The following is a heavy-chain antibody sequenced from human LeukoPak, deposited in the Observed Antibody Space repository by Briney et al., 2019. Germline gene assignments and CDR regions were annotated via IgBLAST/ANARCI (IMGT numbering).Heavy chain of an antibody. CDR3: ARVGSTDSPHAFDI. D-gene: IGHD2-21*02. Sequence: GRSLRLSCVASGITFSSFGMDWVRQAPGKGLVWVSGINSDGRMTRYAESVKGRFTISRDNAKNTLYLQMNSLRAEDTSVYYCARVGSTDSPHAFDIWGQGTMVTVSS. CDR1: GITFSSFG. V-gene: IGHV3-74*01. CDR2: INSDGRMT. J-gene: IGHJ3*02.